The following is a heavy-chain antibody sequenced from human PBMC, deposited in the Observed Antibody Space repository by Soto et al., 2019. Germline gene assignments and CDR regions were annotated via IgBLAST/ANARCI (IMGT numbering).Heavy chain of an antibody. CDR2: ISWNSGSI. CDR1: GFTFDDYA. Sequence: GGSLRLSCAASGFTFDDYAMHWVRQAPGKGLEWVSGISWNSGSIGYADSVKGRFTISRDNAKNSLYLQMNSLRAEDTALYYSAKDRYSSSWEYYFDYWGQGTLVTVSS. D-gene: IGHD6-13*01. V-gene: IGHV3-9*01. CDR3: AKDRYSSSWEYYFDY. J-gene: IGHJ4*02.